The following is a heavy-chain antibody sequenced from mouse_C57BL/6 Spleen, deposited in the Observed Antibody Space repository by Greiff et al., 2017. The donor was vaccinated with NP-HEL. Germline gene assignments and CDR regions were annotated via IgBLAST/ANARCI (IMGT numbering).Heavy chain of an antibody. CDR3: TTHTPVITTVVALDY. V-gene: IGHV14-4*01. CDR2: IDPENGDT. Sequence: EVMLVESGAELVRPGASVKLSCTASGFNIKDDYMHWVKQRPEQGLEWIGWIDPENGDTEYASRFQGKATITADTSSNTAYLQLSSLTSEDTAVYYCTTHTPVITTVVALDYWGQGTTLTVSS. CDR1: GFNIKDDY. J-gene: IGHJ2*01. D-gene: IGHD1-1*01.